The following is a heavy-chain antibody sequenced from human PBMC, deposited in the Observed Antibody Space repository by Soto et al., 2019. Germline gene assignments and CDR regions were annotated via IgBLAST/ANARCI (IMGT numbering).Heavy chain of an antibody. CDR1: GFTFSSYS. J-gene: IGHJ6*02. CDR2: ISSSSSYI. CDR3: AREFGDYDESGYYYGMDV. D-gene: IGHD4-17*01. Sequence: GGSLRLSCAASGFTFSSYSMNWVRQAPGKGLEWVSSISSSSSYIYYADSVKGRFTISRDNAKNSLYLQMNSLRAEDTAVYYCAREFGDYDESGYYYGMDVRGQGTTVTVSS. V-gene: IGHV3-21*01.